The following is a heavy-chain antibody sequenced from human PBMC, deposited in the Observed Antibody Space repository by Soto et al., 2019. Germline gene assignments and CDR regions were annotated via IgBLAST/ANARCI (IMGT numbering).Heavy chain of an antibody. CDR3: ARYIPGVRYYGMDV. Sequence: GGSLRLSCAASGFTFSSYAMKWVRQASGKGLEWVSLIGESGTPTYYADSVKGRFTISRDNSGNTLFLEMYSLRAEDTAVYYCARYIPGVRYYGMDVWGQGTTVTSP. V-gene: IGHV3-23*01. CDR1: GFTFSSYA. J-gene: IGHJ6*02. D-gene: IGHD2-2*01. CDR2: IGESGTPT.